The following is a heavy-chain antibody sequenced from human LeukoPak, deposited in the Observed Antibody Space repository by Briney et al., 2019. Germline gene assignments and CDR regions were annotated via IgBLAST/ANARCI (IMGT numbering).Heavy chain of an antibody. D-gene: IGHD2-15*01. CDR3: AKGHRYCTSGNCNSAVDY. J-gene: IGHJ4*02. V-gene: IGHV3-7*05. CDR2: IREDGSEK. Sequence: PGGSLRLSCAASGFTVSSNHMSWVRQAPGKGLDWVASIREDGSEKYYVDSVKGRFTISRDNSKNTLYLQMNSLGAEDTAVYYCAKGHRYCTSGNCNSAVDYWGQGTLVTVSS. CDR1: GFTVSSNH.